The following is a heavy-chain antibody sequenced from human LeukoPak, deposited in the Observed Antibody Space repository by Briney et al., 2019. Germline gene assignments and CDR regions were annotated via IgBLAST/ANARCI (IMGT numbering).Heavy chain of an antibody. V-gene: IGHV1-46*01. J-gene: IGHJ3*02. Sequence: ASVKVSCKASGYTFTSYYMHWVRQAPGQGLEWMGIINPSGGSTSYAQKFQGRVTLTRDTSTSTVYMELSSLRSEDTAVYYCVGYSGYDPEREDSAFDIWGQGTMVTVSS. CDR1: GYTFTSYY. CDR3: VGYSGYDPEREDSAFDI. D-gene: IGHD5-12*01. CDR2: INPSGGST.